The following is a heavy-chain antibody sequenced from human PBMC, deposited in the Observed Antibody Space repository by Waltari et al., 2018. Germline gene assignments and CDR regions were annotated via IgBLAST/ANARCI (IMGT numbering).Heavy chain of an antibody. D-gene: IGHD6-6*01. CDR2: INHSGKT. Sequence: QVQLQQWGGGLLKPSETLSLTCAVYGGSFSGYYWIWIRQPPGEGPEWVGEINHSGKTNYNPSLKSRVTMSVDTAENQVSLKLNSVTAADTAVYFCARLVATRPDSFSIYHYYYMDVWGTGTTVTISS. CDR1: GGSFSGYY. J-gene: IGHJ6*03. CDR3: ARLVATRPDSFSIYHYYYMDV. V-gene: IGHV4-34*01.